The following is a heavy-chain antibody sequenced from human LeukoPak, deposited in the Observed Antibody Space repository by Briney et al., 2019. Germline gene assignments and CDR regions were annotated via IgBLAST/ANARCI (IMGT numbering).Heavy chain of an antibody. CDR3: ARDGSSVYDF. CDR1: GYTFTDYF. CDR2: LDASNGAT. V-gene: IGHV1-2*02. J-gene: IGHJ4*02. Sequence: GASVKVSCKASGYTFTDYFIHWVRQAPGRGLEWMGWLDASNGATSYTQTLEGRVIITRDTSIGAVYMELSRLTSDDTAVYYCARDGSSVYDFWGQGTLVTVSS.